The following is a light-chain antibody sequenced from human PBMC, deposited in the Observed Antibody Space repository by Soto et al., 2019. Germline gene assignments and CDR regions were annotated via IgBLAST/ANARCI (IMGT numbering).Light chain of an antibody. CDR2: EVS. CDR1: SSDVGGYNY. V-gene: IGLV2-8*01. CDR3: SSYAGSNNV. J-gene: IGLJ1*01. Sequence: QSVVTQPRSASGSPGQSVTISCTGTSSDVGGYNYVSWYQQHPGKAPKLMIYEVSKRTSGVPDRFSGSKSGNTASLTVSGLQAEDEADYYCSSYAGSNNVFGTGTKVTVL.